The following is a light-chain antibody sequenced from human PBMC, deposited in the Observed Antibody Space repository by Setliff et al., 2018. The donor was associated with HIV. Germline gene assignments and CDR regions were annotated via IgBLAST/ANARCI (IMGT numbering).Light chain of an antibody. Sequence: QSALTQPASVSGSPGQSITISCTGTSTDVGGYDYVSWYQHHTGKAPKLIIFDVNNRPSGISNRFSGSKSGHTASLTISGLQAEDEGDYYCSSYTSSSRVFGGGTKGTGL. J-gene: IGLJ3*02. CDR3: SSYTSSSRV. CDR1: STDVGGYDY. V-gene: IGLV2-14*01. CDR2: DVN.